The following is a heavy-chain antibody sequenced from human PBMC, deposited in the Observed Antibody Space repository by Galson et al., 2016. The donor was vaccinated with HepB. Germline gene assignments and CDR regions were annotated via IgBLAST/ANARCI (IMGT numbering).Heavy chain of an antibody. CDR3: ARASIFPGARMVFDS. D-gene: IGHD3-10*01. CDR1: GASVNSSNW. Sequence: SETLSLTCTVSGASVNSSNWWTWVRQAPGAGLELIWVIYHTGTSNNNPSLLSRFTMSIDNSRNLSSLHLNPVTAADTAVYYCARASIFPGARMVFDSWGQGILVTVSS. J-gene: IGHJ5*01. V-gene: IGHV4-4*02. CDR2: IYHTGTS.